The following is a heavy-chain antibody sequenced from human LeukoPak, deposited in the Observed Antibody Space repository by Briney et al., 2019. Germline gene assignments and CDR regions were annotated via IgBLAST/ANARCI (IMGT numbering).Heavy chain of an antibody. V-gene: IGHV1-2*02. J-gene: IGHJ5*02. CDR2: INPNSGGT. D-gene: IGHD3-16*01. CDR1: GGTFSSYA. CDR3: ARDQAPRMITFGGPRRWFDP. Sequence: ASVKVSCKASGGTFSSYAIGWVRQAPGQGLEWMGWINPNSGGTNYAQKFQGRVTMTRDTSISTAYMELSRLRSDDTAVYYCARDQAPRMITFGGPRRWFDPWGQGTLVTVSS.